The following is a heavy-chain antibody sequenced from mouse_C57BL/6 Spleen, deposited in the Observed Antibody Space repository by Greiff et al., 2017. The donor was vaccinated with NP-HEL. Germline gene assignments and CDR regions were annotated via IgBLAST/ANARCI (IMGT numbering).Heavy chain of an antibody. D-gene: IGHD2-3*01. CDR1: GYTFTSYT. CDR3: ARGGYDFPWYFDV. J-gene: IGHJ1*03. CDR2: INPSSGYT. Sequence: VQVVESGAELARPGASVKMSCKASGYTFTSYTMHWVKQRPGQGLEWIGYINPSSGYTKYNQKFKDKATLTADKSSSTAYMQLSSLTSEDSAVYYCARGGYDFPWYFDVWGTGTTVTVSS. V-gene: IGHV1-4*01.